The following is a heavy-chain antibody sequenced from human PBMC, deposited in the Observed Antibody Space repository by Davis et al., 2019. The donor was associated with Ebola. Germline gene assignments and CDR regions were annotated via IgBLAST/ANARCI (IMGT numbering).Heavy chain of an antibody. CDR3: TRICQEALTGNHINYFQY. D-gene: IGHD3-9*01. Sequence: GESLKISCADSGLSFSTYSMNWVRPAPGKGLGLVFFIRNKVDGETPEYAPDVKGRFSISRDDSRSIVRLHMNSLRSEDTAVYYCTRICQEALTGNHINYFQYWGQGTPVTVSS. CDR1: GLSFSTYS. J-gene: IGHJ4*02. V-gene: IGHV3-49*04. CDR2: IRNKVDGETP.